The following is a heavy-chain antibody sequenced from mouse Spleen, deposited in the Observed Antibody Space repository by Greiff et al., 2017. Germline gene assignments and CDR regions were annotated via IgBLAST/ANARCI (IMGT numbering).Heavy chain of an antibody. CDR3: AKGRDSYDGYFWFAY. CDR2: IWRGGST. J-gene: IGHJ3*01. D-gene: IGHD2-3*01. V-gene: IGHV2-5*01. CDR1: GFSLTSYG. Sequence: VQLQQSGPGLVQPSQSLSITCTVSGFSLTSYGVHWVRQSPGKGLEWLGVIWRGGSTDYNAAFMSRLSITKDNSKSQVFFKMNSLQADDTAIYYCAKGRDSYDGYFWFAYWGQGTLVTVSA.